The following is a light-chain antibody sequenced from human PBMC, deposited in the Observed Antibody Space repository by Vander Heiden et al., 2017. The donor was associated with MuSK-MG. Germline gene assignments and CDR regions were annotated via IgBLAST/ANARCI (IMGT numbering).Light chain of an antibody. CDR2: GAS. CDR3: QQDNNWPAYT. CDR1: ESVSSN. J-gene: IGKJ2*01. Sequence: EIVMTQSPATLSVSPGERAALSCRASESVSSNLAWYQQKPGQAPRLLIYGASTRATGIPARFTGSGSGTEFTLTISSLQSEDFAVYYCQQDNNWPAYTFGQGTKVEIK. V-gene: IGKV3-15*01.